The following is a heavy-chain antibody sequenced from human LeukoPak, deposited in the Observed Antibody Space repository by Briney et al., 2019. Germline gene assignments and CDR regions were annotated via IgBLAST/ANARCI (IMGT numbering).Heavy chain of an antibody. CDR3: ARGFLAGILDYFDY. J-gene: IGHJ4*02. Sequence: SETLSLTCTVSGDSISTDIYDSTWIRQPAGKGLEWIGRKYSSGSTNYNPSLRSRVSISANTAQNQFSLKLSSVTAADTAVYYCARGFLAGILDYFDYWGQGALVIPSS. V-gene: IGHV4-61*02. D-gene: IGHD3-3*01. CDR2: KYSSGST. CDR1: GDSISTDIYD.